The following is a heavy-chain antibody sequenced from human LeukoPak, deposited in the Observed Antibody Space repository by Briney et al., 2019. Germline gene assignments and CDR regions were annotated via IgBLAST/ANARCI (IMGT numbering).Heavy chain of an antibody. Sequence: PSETLSLTCAVYGGSFSSYYWSWIRQPPGKGLEGIGYIYYSGSTNYNPSLKSRVTISVDTSKNQFSLKLSSVTAADTAVYYCARGGIQLWPYYFDYWGQGTLVTVSS. D-gene: IGHD5-18*01. CDR2: IYYSGST. CDR1: GGSFSSYY. J-gene: IGHJ4*02. V-gene: IGHV4-59*01. CDR3: ARGGIQLWPYYFDY.